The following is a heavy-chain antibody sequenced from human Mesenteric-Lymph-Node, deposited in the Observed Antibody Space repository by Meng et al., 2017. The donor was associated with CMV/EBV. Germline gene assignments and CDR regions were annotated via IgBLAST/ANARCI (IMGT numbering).Heavy chain of an antibody. D-gene: IGHD2-8*01. CDR3: ARGPYCTYSTCDIRGALDY. CDR1: GFTFSSYS. Sequence: GESLKISRAASGFTFSSYSMNWVRQAPGKGLEWVSVVYSGGSTYYEDSVKGRFTISRVISKNTLYLQMNSLRAEDTAVYYCARGPYCTYSTCDIRGALDYWGQGTPVTVSS. CDR2: VYSGGST. J-gene: IGHJ4*02. V-gene: IGHV3-53*01.